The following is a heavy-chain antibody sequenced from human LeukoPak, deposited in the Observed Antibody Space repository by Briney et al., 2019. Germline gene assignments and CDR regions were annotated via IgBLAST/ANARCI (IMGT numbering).Heavy chain of an antibody. J-gene: IGHJ4*02. V-gene: IGHV1-69*04. CDR2: IIPILGIA. D-gene: IGHD1-26*01. CDR1: GGTFSSYA. Sequence: SVKVSCKASGGTFSSYAISWVRQAPGQGLEWMGRIIPILGIANYAQKFQGRVKITAHKSTSTAYMELSSLRSEDTAVYYCARGIIVGARPLDYWGQGTLVTVPS. CDR3: ARGIIVGARPLDY.